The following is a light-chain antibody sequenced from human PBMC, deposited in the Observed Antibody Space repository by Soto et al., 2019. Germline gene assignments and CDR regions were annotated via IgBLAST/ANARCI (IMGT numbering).Light chain of an antibody. CDR2: GAS. CDR3: QHYDSSPEWT. V-gene: IGKV3-20*01. J-gene: IGKJ1*01. CDR1: QSVSSIY. Sequence: EIVLTQSPATLSLSPGERATLSCRASQSVSSIYLAWYQQKPGQAPRLLIYGASSRATGIPDRFSGSGSGTDFTLTISRLEPEDFAVYYCQHYDSSPEWTFGQGPRWIS.